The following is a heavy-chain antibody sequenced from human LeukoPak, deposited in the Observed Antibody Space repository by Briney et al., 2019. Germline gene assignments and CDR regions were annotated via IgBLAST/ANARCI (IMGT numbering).Heavy chain of an antibody. Sequence: ASVKVSCKASGGTFSSYAISWVRQAPGQGLEWMGSIIPVFRTADYAQKFQGRVTITADESTSTAYMELSSLRSEDTAVFYCARDASEIHYDSRGYYSLYALDIWGQGTTVTVSS. CDR3: ARDASEIHYDSRGYYSLYALDI. V-gene: IGHV1-69*13. J-gene: IGHJ3*02. CDR1: GGTFSSYA. CDR2: IIPVFRTA. D-gene: IGHD3-22*01.